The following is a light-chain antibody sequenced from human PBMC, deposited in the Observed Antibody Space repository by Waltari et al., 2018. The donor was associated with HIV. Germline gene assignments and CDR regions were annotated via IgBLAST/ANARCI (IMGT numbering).Light chain of an antibody. CDR3: QQYNNWPQT. CDR1: QNVNNN. CDR2: GAS. Sequence: EIVLTQSPAILSVSPGERATLSCRASQNVNNNLTWYQQKNGQAPRLLIYGASTRATDVPGRCSGSGSGTEFTLTVSNLQSEDFAVYYCQQYNNWPQTFGQGTKVEIK. J-gene: IGKJ2*01. V-gene: IGKV3-15*01.